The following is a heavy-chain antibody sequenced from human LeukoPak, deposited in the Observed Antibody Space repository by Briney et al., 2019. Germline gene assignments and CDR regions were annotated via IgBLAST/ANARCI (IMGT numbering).Heavy chain of an antibody. CDR3: ARDSGWYPRYYYGMDV. V-gene: IGHV4-4*07. Sequence: SETLSLTCTVSGGSISSYYWSWIRQPAGEGLEWIGRIYTSGSTNYNPSLKSRVTMSVDTSKNQFSLKLSSVTAADTAVYYCARDSGWYPRYYYGMDVWGQGTTVTVSS. CDR2: IYTSGST. CDR1: GGSISSYY. D-gene: IGHD6-19*01. J-gene: IGHJ6*02.